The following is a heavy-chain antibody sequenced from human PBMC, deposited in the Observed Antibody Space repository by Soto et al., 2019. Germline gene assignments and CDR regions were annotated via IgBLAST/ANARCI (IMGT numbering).Heavy chain of an antibody. CDR2: IYPRGST. V-gene: IGHV4-4*07. J-gene: IGHJ4*02. CDR1: GGAGSRKD. CDR3: ASCGYDYYFDS. Sequence: SATLSLGCSPCGGAGSRKDWNWGWEGTGKGLEWIGRIYPRGSTNYNPYLKIRVTMSVDTSKNQFSLKLSSVTAADTALYYFASCGYDYYFDSWGQRPLANLS. D-gene: IGHD5-12*01.